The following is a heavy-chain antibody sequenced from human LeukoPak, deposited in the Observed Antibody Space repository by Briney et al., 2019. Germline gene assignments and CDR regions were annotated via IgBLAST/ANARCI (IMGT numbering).Heavy chain of an antibody. D-gene: IGHD3-22*01. CDR3: ARGVSGYQGYYNMDV. Sequence: ASVKVSCKASGGTFSSYAINWVRQAPGQGLEWVGRIIPIFGTANYAQKFQGRVTITTDESMSTAYMELSSLRSEDTAVYYCARGVSGYQGYYNMDVWDKGTTVTVSS. V-gene: IGHV1-69*05. CDR1: GGTFSSYA. J-gene: IGHJ6*03. CDR2: IIPIFGTA.